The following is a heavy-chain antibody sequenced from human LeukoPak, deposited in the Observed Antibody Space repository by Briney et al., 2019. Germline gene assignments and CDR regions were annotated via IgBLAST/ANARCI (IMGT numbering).Heavy chain of an antibody. J-gene: IGHJ3*02. Sequence: SVKVSCKASGGTLSSYAISWVRQAPGQGLEWMGGIIPIFGTANYAQKFQGRVTITADESTSTAYMELSSLRSEDTAVYYCARGYSYGGDAFDIWGQGTMVTVSS. CDR3: ARGYSYGGDAFDI. D-gene: IGHD5-18*01. CDR2: IIPIFGTA. V-gene: IGHV1-69*01. CDR1: GGTLSSYA.